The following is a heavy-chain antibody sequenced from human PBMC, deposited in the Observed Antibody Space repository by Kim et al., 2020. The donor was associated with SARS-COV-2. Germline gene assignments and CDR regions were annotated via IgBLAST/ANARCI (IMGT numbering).Heavy chain of an antibody. V-gene: IGHV3-49*04. J-gene: IGHJ6*02. CDR3: TRDRGDNARGIWFGVRYYYYGMDV. D-gene: IGHD3-10*01. CDR1: GFTFGDYA. Sequence: GGSLRLSCTASGFTFGDYAMSWVRQAPGKGLEWVGFIRSKAYGGTTEYAASVKGRFTISRDDSKSIAYLQMNSLKTEDTAVYYCTRDRGDNARGIWFGVRYYYYGMDVWGQGTTVTVSS. CDR2: IRSKAYGGTT.